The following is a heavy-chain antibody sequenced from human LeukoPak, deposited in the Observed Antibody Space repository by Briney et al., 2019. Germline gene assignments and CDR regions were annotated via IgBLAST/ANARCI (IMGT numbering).Heavy chain of an antibody. CDR3: ARHRDYYDT. D-gene: IGHD3-22*01. CDR1: GSSINNNF. CDR2: IYSSGSA. Sequence: SETLSLTCTVSGSSINNNFWTWIRQPPGKGLEWIGYIYSSGSANYNPSIKSRVIISGDKYKNQISLMLTSVTAADTAVYFCARHRDYYDTWGRGTLVTVSS. J-gene: IGHJ4*01. V-gene: IGHV4-59*08.